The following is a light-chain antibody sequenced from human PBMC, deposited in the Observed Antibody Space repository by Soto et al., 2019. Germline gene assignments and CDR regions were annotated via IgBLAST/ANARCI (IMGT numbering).Light chain of an antibody. CDR3: SSYAGSNNVV. CDR2: EVS. J-gene: IGLJ2*01. CDR1: SSDVGGYNY. Sequence: QSALTQPPSASGSAGQSVTISFTGTSSDVGGYNYVSWYQQHPGKAPKLMIYEVSKRPSGVPDRFSGSKSGNTASLTVSGLQAEDEADYYCSSYAGSNNVVFGGGTKLTVL. V-gene: IGLV2-8*01.